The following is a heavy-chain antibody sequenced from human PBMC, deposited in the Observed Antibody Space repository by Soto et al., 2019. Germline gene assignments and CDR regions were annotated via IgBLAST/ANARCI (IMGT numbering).Heavy chain of an antibody. CDR2: INSISSYI. J-gene: IGHJ3*02. D-gene: IGHD2-15*01. V-gene: IGHV3-21*01. CDR1: GFPFSSYS. Sequence: GGSLRLSCAASGFPFSSYSLNWVRQAPGKGLEWVSSINSISSYIYYADSVKGRFTISRDSAKSSLYLQMNSLRAEDTAVYYCARTLYCSSGSCYSYDAFDIWGQGTMVTVSS. CDR3: ARTLYCSSGSCYSYDAFDI.